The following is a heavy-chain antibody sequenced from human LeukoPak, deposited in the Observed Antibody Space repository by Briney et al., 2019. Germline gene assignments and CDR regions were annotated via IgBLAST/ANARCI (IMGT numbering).Heavy chain of an antibody. CDR2: ISSSGSTI. V-gene: IGHV3-48*03. Sequence: GGSLRLSCAASGFTFSSYEMNWVRQAPGKGLEWVSYISSSGSTIYYADSVKGRFTISRDNAKNSLYLQMNSLRAEDTAVYYCARVSPSGLIIWGQGTMVTVSS. D-gene: IGHD5-12*01. J-gene: IGHJ3*02. CDR1: GFTFSSYE. CDR3: ARVSPSGLII.